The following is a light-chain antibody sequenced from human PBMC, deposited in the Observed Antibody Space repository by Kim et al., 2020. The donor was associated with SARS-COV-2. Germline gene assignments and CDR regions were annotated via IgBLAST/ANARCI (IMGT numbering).Light chain of an antibody. V-gene: IGKV3-15*01. J-gene: IGKJ1*01. CDR3: QQYTNWPRT. CDR2: GAS. CDR1: QSFRSS. Sequence: VSPGESATLSCRASQSFRSSLAWYQQKSGQVPRLLIYGASTRAAGIPARFSGSGSGTEFTLTISSLQSEDFAVYYCQQYTNWPRTFGQGTKVDIK.